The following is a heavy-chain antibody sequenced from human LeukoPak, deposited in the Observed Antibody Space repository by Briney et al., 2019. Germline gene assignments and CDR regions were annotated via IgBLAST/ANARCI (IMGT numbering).Heavy chain of an antibody. V-gene: IGHV3-23*01. J-gene: IGHJ5*01. CDR1: GFSVTNNY. CDR2: ISGRGGNT. CDR3: ATGYSDSLRSPLDS. Sequence: GGSLRLSCAVSGFSVTNNYMSWVRQAPGKGLEWVSSISGRGGNTYYADSVKGRFTISRDDSKNTLFLQMNSLRAEDTAVYYCATGYSDSLRSPLDSWGQGTLVTVSS. D-gene: IGHD3-22*01.